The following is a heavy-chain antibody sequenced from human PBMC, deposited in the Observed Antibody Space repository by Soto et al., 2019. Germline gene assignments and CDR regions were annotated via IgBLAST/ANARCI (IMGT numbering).Heavy chain of an antibody. CDR1: GVSLTSGNW. CDR3: ARLVYDTRLNYMYFDF. D-gene: IGHD3-10*01. J-gene: IGHJ4*02. Sequence: QVKLQESGPGLATPSGTLSLTCAVSGVSLTSGNWWTWVRQSPQRGLEYIGEIFHDGTANYYPSFERRVAMSVDTSRNQFSLKLTYVTAADTAVYFCARLVYDTRLNYMYFDFWGPGTLVTVSS. CDR2: IFHDGTA. V-gene: IGHV4-4*02.